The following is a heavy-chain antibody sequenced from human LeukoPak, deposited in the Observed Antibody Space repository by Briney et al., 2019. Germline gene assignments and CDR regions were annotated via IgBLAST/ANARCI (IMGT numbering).Heavy chain of an antibody. Sequence: ASVKVSCKASGYTFTSYGISWVRQAPGQGLEWMGWISAYNGNTNYAQKFQGRVTMTTDTSTSTAYMELRSLRSDDTAVYYCARGLRGGGYSGYDLFDYWGQGTLVTVSS. D-gene: IGHD5-12*01. CDR2: ISAYNGNT. J-gene: IGHJ4*02. CDR3: ARGLRGGGYSGYDLFDY. CDR1: GYTFTSYG. V-gene: IGHV1-18*01.